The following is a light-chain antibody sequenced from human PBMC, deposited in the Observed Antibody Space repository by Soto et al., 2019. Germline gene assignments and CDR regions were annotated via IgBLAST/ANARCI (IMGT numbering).Light chain of an antibody. J-gene: IGKJ1*01. CDR1: QNINSW. CDR2: KAS. CDR3: QQHDNYLT. V-gene: IGKV1-5*03. Sequence: DIQMTQSPSTLSASVGDRVTITCRASQNINSWLAWYQQKPGKAPKLLIYKASSLESGVPSRFSGSGSGTEFTLTISSLPPDDFATYYRQQHDNYLTFGPGTKVDIK.